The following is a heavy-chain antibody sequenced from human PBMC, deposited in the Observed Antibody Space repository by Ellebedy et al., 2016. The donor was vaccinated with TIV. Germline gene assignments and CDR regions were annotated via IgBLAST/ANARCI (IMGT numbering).Heavy chain of an antibody. CDR2: IYPGDSDT. Sequence: KVSCKGSGYSFTSYWIGWVRQMPGKGLEWMGIIYPGDSDTRYSPSFQGQVTISADKSISTAYLQWSSLKASDTAMYYCARRRLVVGTKGGYFDYWGQGTLVTVSS. D-gene: IGHD6-19*01. V-gene: IGHV5-51*01. CDR1: GYSFTSYW. J-gene: IGHJ4*02. CDR3: ARRRLVVGTKGGYFDY.